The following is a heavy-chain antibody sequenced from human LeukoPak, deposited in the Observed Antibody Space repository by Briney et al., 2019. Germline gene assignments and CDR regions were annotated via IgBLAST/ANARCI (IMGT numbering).Heavy chain of an antibody. V-gene: IGHV3-48*03. CDR2: ISSSGSTI. Sequence: GGSLRLSCAASGFTFSSYEMNWVRQAPGKGLEWVSYISSSGSTIYYADSVKGRFTISRDNAKNSLYLQMNSLRAEDTAVYYCARGLRGWQLAFYYYYYMDVWGKGTTVTVSS. D-gene: IGHD6-6*01. J-gene: IGHJ6*03. CDR1: GFTFSSYE. CDR3: ARGLRGWQLAFYYYYYMDV.